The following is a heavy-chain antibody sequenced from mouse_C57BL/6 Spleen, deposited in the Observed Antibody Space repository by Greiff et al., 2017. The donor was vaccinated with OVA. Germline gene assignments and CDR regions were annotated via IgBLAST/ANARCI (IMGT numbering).Heavy chain of an antibody. CDR1: GYTFTSSW. D-gene: IGHD5-5*01. Sequence: VQLQQPGAELVMPGASVKLSCKASGYTFTSSWMHWVKQRPGQGLEWIGEIDPSASYTNYNQKFKGKSTLTVDKSSSTAYMQLSSLTSEDSAVYYCARGGLPPWFAYWGQGTLVTVSA. CDR2: IDPSASYT. CDR3: ARGGLPPWFAY. J-gene: IGHJ3*01. V-gene: IGHV1-69*01.